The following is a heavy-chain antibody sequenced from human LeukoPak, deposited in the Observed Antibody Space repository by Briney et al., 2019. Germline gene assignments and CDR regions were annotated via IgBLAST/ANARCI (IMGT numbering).Heavy chain of an antibody. CDR3: ARDIVVVPAAKPEDSSAFDI. CDR1: GFTFDDYA. V-gene: IGHV3-9*01. Sequence: PGGSLRLSCAASGFTFDDYAMHWVRQAPGKGLEWVSGVSWNSGTIGYADSVKGRFTISRDNAKNSLYLQMNSLRAEDTAVYYCARDIVVVPAAKPEDSSAFDIWGQGTMVTVSS. J-gene: IGHJ3*02. D-gene: IGHD2-2*02. CDR2: VSWNSGTI.